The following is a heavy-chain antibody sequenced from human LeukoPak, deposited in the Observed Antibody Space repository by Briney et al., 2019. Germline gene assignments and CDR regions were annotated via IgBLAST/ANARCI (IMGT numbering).Heavy chain of an antibody. CDR3: ARVGSSIAARPNYYYYMDV. D-gene: IGHD6-6*01. V-gene: IGHV4-4*08. Sequence: PSETLSLTCTVSGDSIGSYYWTWIRQPPGKGLEWIGNILISGSTNYNPSPKSRVTISVDTSKNQFSLKLSSVTAADTAVYYCARVGSSIAARPNYYYYMDVWGKGTTVTVSS. CDR2: ILISGST. J-gene: IGHJ6*03. CDR1: GDSIGSYY.